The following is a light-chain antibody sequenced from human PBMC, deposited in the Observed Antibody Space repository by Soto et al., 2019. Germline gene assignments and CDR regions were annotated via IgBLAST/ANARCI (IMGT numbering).Light chain of an antibody. CDR3: QQYMSSVT. Sequence: EIVLTQSPGSLSLSPGQRATLSCRASQSVDTTFFAWYQKKPGQAPRLLIYGATKRATGIPDRFSGSGSGTDFTPIISRLEPEDFAEYYCQQYMSSVTFGQGTKVEIK. J-gene: IGKJ1*01. V-gene: IGKV3-20*01. CDR2: GAT. CDR1: QSVDTTF.